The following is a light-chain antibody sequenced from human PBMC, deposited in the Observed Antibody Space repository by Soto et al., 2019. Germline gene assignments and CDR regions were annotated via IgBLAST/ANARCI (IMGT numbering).Light chain of an antibody. Sequence: EIVLTQSPGTLSLSPGERATLSCRASQSVSSSYLAWYQQKPGQAPRLLIYGASSRATGIPDRFSGSGSGTDFTLTISRLEPVYFAVYYCQQYGSSPTFGGGTKVEIK. J-gene: IGKJ4*01. V-gene: IGKV3-20*01. CDR3: QQYGSSPT. CDR2: GAS. CDR1: QSVSSSY.